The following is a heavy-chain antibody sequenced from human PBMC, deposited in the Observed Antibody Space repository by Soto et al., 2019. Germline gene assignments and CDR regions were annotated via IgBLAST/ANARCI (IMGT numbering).Heavy chain of an antibody. D-gene: IGHD4-17*01. Sequence: QVQLVQSGAEVKKPGASVKVSCKASGYTFTSYDINWVLQATGQGLEWMGWMNPNSGNTGYAQKFQGRVTMTRNTYISTAYMEQSRLRSEETAVYYYARTLYGDNVDYWGQGTLVTVYS. J-gene: IGHJ4*02. CDR3: ARTLYGDNVDY. V-gene: IGHV1-8*01. CDR2: MNPNSGNT. CDR1: GYTFTSYD.